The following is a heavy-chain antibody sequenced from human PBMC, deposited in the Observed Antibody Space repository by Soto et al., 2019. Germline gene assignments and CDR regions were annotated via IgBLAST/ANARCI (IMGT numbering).Heavy chain of an antibody. CDR1: GYTFTSFY. CDR2: INPSGAST. CDR3: ARAGCGGDCSIDY. V-gene: IGHV1-46*01. J-gene: IGHJ4*02. Sequence: QVQLVQSGAEVKKPGASVKVSCKASGYTFTSFYMHWVRQAPGQGPEWMGLINPSGASTTYAQKFQGRVTMTRDTSTTTVYMELSSLRSEDTAVYYCARAGCGGDCSIDYWGQGTLVTVSS. D-gene: IGHD2-21*02.